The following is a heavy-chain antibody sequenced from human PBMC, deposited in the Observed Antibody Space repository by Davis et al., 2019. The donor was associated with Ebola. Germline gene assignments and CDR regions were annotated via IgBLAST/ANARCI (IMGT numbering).Heavy chain of an antibody. CDR2: INPISGDT. J-gene: IGHJ6*02. D-gene: IGHD3-10*01. V-gene: IGHV1-2*02. CDR1: GYTLTDYQ. CDR3: ARDLSYSYYYHYYGMDV. Sequence: ASVKVSCKASGYTLTDYQMHWVRQAPGQGLEWMGGINPISGDTNNAEKFQGRVTMTRDTSISTVYMELTSLRSDDTAVYYCARDLSYSYYYHYYGMDVWGQGTTVTVSS.